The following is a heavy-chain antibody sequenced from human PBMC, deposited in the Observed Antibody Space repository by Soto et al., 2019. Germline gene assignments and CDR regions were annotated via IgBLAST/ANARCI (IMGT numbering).Heavy chain of an antibody. Sequence: QVQLVQSGAEVKKPGSSVKVSCKASGGTFSSYAISWVRQAPGQGLEWMGGIIPIFGTANYAQKFQGKVTITADESTSTAYMELSSLRSEDTAVYYCAREFEYSSSSLEYYFDYWGQGTLVTVSS. J-gene: IGHJ4*02. D-gene: IGHD6-6*01. CDR1: GGTFSSYA. V-gene: IGHV1-69*12. CDR3: AREFEYSSSSLEYYFDY. CDR2: IIPIFGTA.